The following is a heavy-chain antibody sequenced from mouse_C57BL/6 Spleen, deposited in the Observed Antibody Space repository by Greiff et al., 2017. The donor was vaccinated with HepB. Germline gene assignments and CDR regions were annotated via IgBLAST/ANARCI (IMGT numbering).Heavy chain of an antibody. D-gene: IGHD2-5*01. CDR2: IDPETGGT. Sequence: VKLQQSGAELVRPGASVTLSCKASGYTFTDYEMHWVKQTPVHGLEWIGAIDPETGGTAYNQKFKGKAILTADKSSSTAYMELRSLTSEDSAVYYCTRSGSNYVPWCAYWGQGTLVTVSA. CDR3: TRSGSNYVPWCAY. J-gene: IGHJ3*01. V-gene: IGHV1-15*01. CDR1: GYTFTDYE.